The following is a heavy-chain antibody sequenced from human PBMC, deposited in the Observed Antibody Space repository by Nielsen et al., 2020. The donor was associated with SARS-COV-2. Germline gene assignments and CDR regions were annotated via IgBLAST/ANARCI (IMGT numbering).Heavy chain of an antibody. V-gene: IGHV3-30*02. CDR2: IRYDGSNK. J-gene: IGHJ3*02. Sequence: GGSLRLSWAASGFTFSSYGMHWVRQAPGKGLEWVAFIRYDGSNKYYADSVKGRFTISRDNSKNTLYLQMNSLRAEDTAVYYCAKVPDYGDYGLGAFDIWGQGTMVTVSS. D-gene: IGHD4-17*01. CDR3: AKVPDYGDYGLGAFDI. CDR1: GFTFSSYG.